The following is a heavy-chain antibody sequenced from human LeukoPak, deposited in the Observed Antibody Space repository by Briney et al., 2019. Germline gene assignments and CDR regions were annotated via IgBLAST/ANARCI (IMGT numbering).Heavy chain of an antibody. J-gene: IGHJ6*02. CDR2: INHSGST. CDR3: ARRGIKGCSSTSCYNLCYYYYGMDV. D-gene: IGHD2-2*02. CDR1: GGSFSGYY. Sequence: SETLSLTCAVYGGSFSGYYWSWIRQPPGKGLEWIGEINHSGSTNYNPSLKSRVTISVDTSKNQFSLKLSSVTAADTAVYYCARRGIKGCSSTSCYNLCYYYYGMDVWGQGTTVTVSS. V-gene: IGHV4-34*01.